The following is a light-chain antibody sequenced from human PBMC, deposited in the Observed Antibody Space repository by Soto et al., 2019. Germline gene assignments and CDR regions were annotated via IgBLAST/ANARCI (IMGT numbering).Light chain of an antibody. CDR1: QSVSSSY. V-gene: IGKV3-20*01. J-gene: IGKJ4*01. Sequence: GLSLSAGTLSLSPGERATLSCRASQSVSSSYLAWYQQKPGQAPRLLIYGASSRATGIPDRFSGSGSGTDFTLTISRLDPEDFAVYYCQQSGSSPLTFGGRTMV. CDR2: GAS. CDR3: QQSGSSPLT.